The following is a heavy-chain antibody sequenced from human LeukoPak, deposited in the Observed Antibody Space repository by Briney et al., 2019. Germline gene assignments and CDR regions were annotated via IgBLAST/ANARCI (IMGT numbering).Heavy chain of an antibody. CDR1: GFTFSSYW. V-gene: IGHV3-7*03. J-gene: IGHJ3*02. D-gene: IGHD3-3*01. CDR3: ASSAYYDFWSGYFYDAFDI. Sequence: GGSLRLSCAASGFTFSSYWMSWVRQAPGKGLEWVANIKQDGSEKYYVDSVKGRFTISRDNAKNSLYLQMNSLRAEDTAVYYCASSAYYDFWSGYFYDAFDIWGQGTMVTVSS. CDR2: IKQDGSEK.